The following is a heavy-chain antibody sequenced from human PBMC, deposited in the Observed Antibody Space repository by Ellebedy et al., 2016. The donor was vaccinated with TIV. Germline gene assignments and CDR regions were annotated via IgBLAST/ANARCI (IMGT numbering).Heavy chain of an antibody. Sequence: ASVKVSCKASGYTFTSYGISWVRQAPGQGLEWMGWISAYNGNTNYAQKLQGRVTMTTDTSTSTAYMELRSLRSDDTAVYYCARVQAQWLVQSVGWFDPWGQGTLVTVSS. CDR2: ISAYNGNT. V-gene: IGHV1-18*04. D-gene: IGHD6-19*01. CDR3: ARVQAQWLVQSVGWFDP. J-gene: IGHJ5*02. CDR1: GYTFTSYG.